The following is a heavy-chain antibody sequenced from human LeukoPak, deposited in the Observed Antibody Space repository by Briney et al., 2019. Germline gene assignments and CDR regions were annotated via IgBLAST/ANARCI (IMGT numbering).Heavy chain of an antibody. V-gene: IGHV1-18*04. D-gene: IGHD2-2*01. CDR1: GYTFSGYY. CDR2: ISAYSGNT. J-gene: IGHJ4*02. CDR3: ARVAQYCTGTSCLDY. Sequence: GTSVKVSCKASGYTFSGYYMHWVRQAPGRGLEWMGWISAYSGNTDYAQKFQGRVTMTTDTSTSAAYMDLRSLRSDDTAVYYCARVAQYCTGTSCLDYWGQGTLVTVSS.